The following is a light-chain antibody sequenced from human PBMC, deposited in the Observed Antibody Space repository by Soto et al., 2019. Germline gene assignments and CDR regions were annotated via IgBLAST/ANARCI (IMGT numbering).Light chain of an antibody. J-gene: IGKJ2*01. CDR2: GVS. Sequence: EIVLTQSPGTLSLSPGESATLSCRASQSVSSNYLAWYQQEPGQAPRLLIYGVSNRVTGIPDRFSGSGSGTDFTLTIRRLEPEDFAVYYCKQYSYSGSTFGQGTKLEIK. CDR1: QSVSSNY. CDR3: KQYSYSGST. V-gene: IGKV3-20*01.